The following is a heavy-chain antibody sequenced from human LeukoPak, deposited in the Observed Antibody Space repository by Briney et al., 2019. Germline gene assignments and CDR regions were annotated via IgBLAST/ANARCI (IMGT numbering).Heavy chain of an antibody. J-gene: IGHJ4*02. D-gene: IGHD3-10*01. Sequence: GVSLRLSCAASGFAFSSYPMTWVRQAPGKGLEWVSTIGSSNGDAHYADSVKGRFTISRDNSKNTLYLQMNSLRAEDTAVYYCAKYYSTSASSGGRVFDYWGQGTLVTVSS. CDR2: IGSSNGDA. CDR1: GFAFSSYP. V-gene: IGHV3-23*01. CDR3: AKYYSTSASSGGRVFDY.